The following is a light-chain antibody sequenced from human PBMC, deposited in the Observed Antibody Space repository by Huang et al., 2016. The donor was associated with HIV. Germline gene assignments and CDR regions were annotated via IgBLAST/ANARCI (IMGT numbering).Light chain of an antibody. CDR1: QTISSW. Sequence: DIQMTQSPSTLSASVGDRVTITCRASQTISSWLAWYQQKPGKAPKVLIYKASSLESGVQSRFSGSGSGTEFTLTISSLQPDDFATYYCQQYSTYSQTFGQGTKVEIK. CDR3: QQYSTYSQT. CDR2: KAS. J-gene: IGKJ1*01. V-gene: IGKV1-5*03.